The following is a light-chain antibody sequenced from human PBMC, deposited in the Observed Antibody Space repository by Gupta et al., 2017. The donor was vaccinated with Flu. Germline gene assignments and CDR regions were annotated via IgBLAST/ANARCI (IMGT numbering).Light chain of an antibody. CDR2: DNN. J-gene: IGLJ3*02. CDR1: SSNIGNKY. V-gene: IGLV1-51*01. CDR3: GTWDSSLFVVV. Sequence: QSVLTQPPSVSAAPGPKVTISCSGSSSNIGNKYVSWYQQLPGTAPKLLIYDNNKRPSGIPDRFSGSKSGTSATLGITGLQTGDEADYYCGTWDSSLFVVVFGGGTKLTVL.